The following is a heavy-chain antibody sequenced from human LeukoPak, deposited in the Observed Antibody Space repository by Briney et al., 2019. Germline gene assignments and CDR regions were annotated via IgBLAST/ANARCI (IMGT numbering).Heavy chain of an antibody. D-gene: IGHD4-11*01. Sequence: ASVKVSCKASGGTFTSYAISWVRQAPGQGLEWMGGIIPIFGTANYAQKFQGRVTITADGSTSTAYMELSSLRSEDTAVYYCARDFPDYSNYYYYGMDVWGQGTTVTVSS. V-gene: IGHV1-69*13. CDR3: ARDFPDYSNYYYYGMDV. J-gene: IGHJ6*02. CDR2: IIPIFGTA. CDR1: GGTFTSYA.